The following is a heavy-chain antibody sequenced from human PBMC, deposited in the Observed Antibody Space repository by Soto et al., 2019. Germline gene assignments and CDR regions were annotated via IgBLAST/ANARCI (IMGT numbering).Heavy chain of an antibody. CDR2: IIPIFGTA. V-gene: IGHV1-69*13. Sequence: SVKVSCKASGGTFSSYAISWVRQAPGQGLEWMGGIIPIFGTANYAQKFQGRVTITADESTSTAYMELSSLRSEDTAVYYCARDGADRLYYYYGMDVWGPGTTLTVYS. CDR1: GGTFSSYA. D-gene: IGHD6-6*01. CDR3: ARDGADRLYYYYGMDV. J-gene: IGHJ6*02.